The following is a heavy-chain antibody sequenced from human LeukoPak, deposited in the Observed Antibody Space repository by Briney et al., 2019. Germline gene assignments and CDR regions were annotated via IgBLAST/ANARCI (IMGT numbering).Heavy chain of an antibody. J-gene: IGHJ4*02. D-gene: IGHD2-2*01. CDR2: IKQDGSEK. CDR1: GFTFSSYW. Sequence: GGSLRLSCAASGFTFSSYWMSWVRQAPGKGLEWVANIKQDGSEKYYVDSVKGRFTISRDNSKNTLYLQMNSLRAEDTAVYYCAKLRIYCSSTSCRRFDYWGQGTLVTVSS. V-gene: IGHV3-7*03. CDR3: AKLRIYCSSTSCRRFDY.